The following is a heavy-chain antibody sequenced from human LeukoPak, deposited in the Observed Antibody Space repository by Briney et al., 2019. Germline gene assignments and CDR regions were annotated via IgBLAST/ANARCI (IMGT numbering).Heavy chain of an antibody. Sequence: GGSLRLSCAASGFTFSSYSMNWVRQAPGKGLEWVAHINKDGSEKYYVDSVKGRFTISRDNAKNSLYLQMNSLRVEDTAVYYCARDKVTYWGQGTLVTVSS. CDR2: INKDGSEK. J-gene: IGHJ4*02. CDR1: GFTFSSYS. CDR3: ARDKVTY. V-gene: IGHV3-7*01.